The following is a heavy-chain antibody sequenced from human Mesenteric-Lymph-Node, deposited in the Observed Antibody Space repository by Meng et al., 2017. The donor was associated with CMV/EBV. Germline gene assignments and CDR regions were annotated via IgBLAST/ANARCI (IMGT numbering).Heavy chain of an antibody. CDR1: GFTLSSYA. D-gene: IGHD6-19*01. V-gene: IGHV3-23*03. J-gene: IGHJ4*02. Sequence: GGSLRLSCAASGFTLSSYAMSWVRQAPGKGLEWVSAIYSGGSSTYYADSVKGRFTISGDNSKNTLYLQMNGLRAEATAVYYGAKGVSSGWPNLIDYWGQGTMVTVSS. CDR2: IYSGGSST. CDR3: AKGVSSGWPNLIDY.